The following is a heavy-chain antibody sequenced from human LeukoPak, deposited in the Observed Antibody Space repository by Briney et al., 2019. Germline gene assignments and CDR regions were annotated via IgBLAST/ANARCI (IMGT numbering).Heavy chain of an antibody. CDR2: ISSGSKYI. CDR3: ARDLSGDGYKLGDFDY. V-gene: IGHV3-21*01. Sequence: PGGSLRLSCADSGFTFSSYSMNWVRQAPGKGLEWVSSISSGSKYIYNADSVKGRFTISRDNAKNSLYLQMNSLRAEDTAVYYCARDLSGDGYKLGDFDYWGQGTLVTVSS. CDR1: GFTFSSYS. J-gene: IGHJ4*02. D-gene: IGHD5-24*01.